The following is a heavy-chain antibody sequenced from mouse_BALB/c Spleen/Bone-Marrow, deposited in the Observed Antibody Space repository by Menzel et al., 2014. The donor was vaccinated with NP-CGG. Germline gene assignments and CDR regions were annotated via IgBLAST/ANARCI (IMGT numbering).Heavy chain of an antibody. V-gene: IGHV5-6*02. CDR3: ARRDGGPMDY. D-gene: IGHD2-3*01. J-gene: IGHJ4*01. CDR1: GFTFSNYG. CDR2: ISSGGSYT. Sequence: EVNVVESGGDLVKPGGSLKLSCAASGFTFSNYGMPWVRQTPDKRLEWVANISSGGSYTYYPDGVKGRFTISRDNAKNTLYLQRSSLKSEDAAMYYCARRDGGPMDYWGQGTSVTVSS.